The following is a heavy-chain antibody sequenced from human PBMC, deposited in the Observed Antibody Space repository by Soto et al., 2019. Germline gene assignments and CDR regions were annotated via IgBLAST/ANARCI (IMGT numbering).Heavy chain of an antibody. J-gene: IGHJ3*02. V-gene: IGHV5-10-1*01. CDR2: IDPSDSYT. Sequence: PGESLKISCKGSGYSFTSYWISWVRQMPGKGLEWIGRIDPSDSYTNYSPSFQGHVTISAGKSISTAYLQWSSLKASDTAMYYCASRQRGSCQGGDAFDIWGQGTMVTVSS. D-gene: IGHD6-13*01. CDR1: GYSFTSYW. CDR3: ASRQRGSCQGGDAFDI.